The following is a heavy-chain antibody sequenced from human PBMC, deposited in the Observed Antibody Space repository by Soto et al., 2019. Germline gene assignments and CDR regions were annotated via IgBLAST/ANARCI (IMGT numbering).Heavy chain of an antibody. CDR1: GYTFTSYY. Sequence: ASVKVSCKASGYTFTSYYMHWVRQAPGQGLEWMGIINPSGGSTSYAQKFQGRVTMTRDTSTSTVYMELSSLRSEETAVYYCARDNFGAGDEESGMRGFFYYYYGMDVWGQGTTVTVSS. V-gene: IGHV1-46*01. J-gene: IGHJ6*02. D-gene: IGHD3-10*01. CDR2: INPSGGST. CDR3: ARDNFGAGDEESGMRGFFYYYYGMDV.